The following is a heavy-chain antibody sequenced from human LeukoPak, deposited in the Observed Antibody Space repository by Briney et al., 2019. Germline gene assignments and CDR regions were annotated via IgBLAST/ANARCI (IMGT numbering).Heavy chain of an antibody. J-gene: IGHJ4*02. CDR2: ISSSGSTI. CDR3: ARAGAAAGTDY. D-gene: IGHD6-13*01. Sequence: GGSLRLSCAASGFTFSSYSMNWVRQAPGKGLEWVSYISSSGSTIYYADSVKGRFTISRDNAKNSLYLQMNSLRAEDTAVYYCARAGAAAGTDYWGQGTLVTVSS. CDR1: GFTFSSYS. V-gene: IGHV3-48*04.